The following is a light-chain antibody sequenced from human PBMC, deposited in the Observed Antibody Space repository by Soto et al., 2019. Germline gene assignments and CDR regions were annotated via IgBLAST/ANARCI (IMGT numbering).Light chain of an antibody. CDR2: AAS. Sequence: TQSPGTLSLSPGERATLSCRASQSISSYLNWYQQKPGKAPKLLIYAASSLQSGVPSRFSGSGSGTDFTLTISSLQPEDFATYYCQQSYSTRWTFGQGTTGDIK. CDR1: QSISSY. J-gene: IGKJ1*01. V-gene: IGKV1-39*01. CDR3: QQSYSTRWT.